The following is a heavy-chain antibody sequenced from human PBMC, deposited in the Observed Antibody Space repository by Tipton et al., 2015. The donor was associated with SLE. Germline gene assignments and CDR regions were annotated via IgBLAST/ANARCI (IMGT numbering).Heavy chain of an antibody. D-gene: IGHD1-7*01. J-gene: IGHJ3*02. CDR2: INYSGTT. Sequence: TLSLTCTVSGGSISTSSYYWAWIRQPPGKGLECIGNINYSGTTSYNPSLKSRVTMSVDTPQNQFSLTLRSVTAADTAIYYCARWNFVTMTGGFDIWGQGTMVTVSS. CDR3: ARWNFVTMTGGFDI. V-gene: IGHV4-39*07. CDR1: GGSISTSSYY.